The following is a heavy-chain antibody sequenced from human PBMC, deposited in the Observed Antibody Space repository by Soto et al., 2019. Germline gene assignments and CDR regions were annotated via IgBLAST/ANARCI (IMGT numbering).Heavy chain of an antibody. CDR3: ARQWFGELDAFDI. J-gene: IGHJ3*02. D-gene: IGHD3-10*01. Sequence: PWGAPALTCTVSGGSISSSSYYWGWIRQPPGKGLEWIGSIYYSGSTYYNPSLKSRVTISVDTSKNQFSLKLSSVTAADTAVYYCARQWFGELDAFDIWGQGSMVT. CDR2: IYYSGST. CDR1: GGSISSSSYY. V-gene: IGHV4-39*01.